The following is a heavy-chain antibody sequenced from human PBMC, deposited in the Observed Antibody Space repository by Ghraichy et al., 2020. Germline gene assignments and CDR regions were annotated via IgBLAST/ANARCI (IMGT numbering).Heavy chain of an antibody. Sequence: GGSLRLSCAASGFTFSTYTMQWVRQAPGKGLEWVAVISFDGRDEYYVDSVKGRFTISRDNSDNTMYLQMSSLRAEDTAVYYCARDPRWLQFRIEGWYFDLWGRGTLVAVSS. J-gene: IGHJ2*01. D-gene: IGHD5-24*01. CDR2: ISFDGRDE. CDR3: ARDPRWLQFRIEGWYFDL. CDR1: GFTFSTYT. V-gene: IGHV3-30*04.